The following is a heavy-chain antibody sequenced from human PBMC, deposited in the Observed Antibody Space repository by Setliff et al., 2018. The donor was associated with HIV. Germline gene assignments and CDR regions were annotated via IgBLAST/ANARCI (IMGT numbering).Heavy chain of an antibody. CDR1: GFTFRSYW. Sequence: PGGSLRLSCAASGFTFRSYWMYWVRQPPGKGLVWVSRINIDGGSTNYADSVKGRFTISRDNAKNTLYLQMNGLSAEDTAVYYCARDGGREMATTYYYYYGMDVWGQGTLVTVSS. J-gene: IGHJ6*02. CDR3: ARDGGREMATTYYYYYGMDV. CDR2: INIDGGST. D-gene: IGHD5-12*01. V-gene: IGHV3-74*01.